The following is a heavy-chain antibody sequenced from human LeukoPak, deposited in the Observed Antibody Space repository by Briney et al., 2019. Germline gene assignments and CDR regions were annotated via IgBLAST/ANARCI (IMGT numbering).Heavy chain of an antibody. V-gene: IGHV3-21*04. CDR1: RFTFSSYS. Sequence: GGSLRLSFAASRFTFSSYSMSWVRQAPGKGLEWVSFISSSGNYIYYADSVKGRFTISRDNAKNSLYLQMSTLRTEDTALYYCAKDLRGGAGTHNFDFWGQGTLVTVSS. D-gene: IGHD1-7*01. CDR3: AKDLRGGAGTHNFDF. J-gene: IGHJ4*02. CDR2: ISSSGNYI.